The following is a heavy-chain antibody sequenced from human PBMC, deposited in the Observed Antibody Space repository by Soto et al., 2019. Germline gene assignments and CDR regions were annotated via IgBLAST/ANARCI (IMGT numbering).Heavy chain of an antibody. J-gene: IGHJ5*02. CDR3: ARGVIYYDSIGSSWFDP. CDR1: GGSINSGGYS. Sequence: SETLSLTCTVSGGSINSGGYSWTWIRQPPGKGLEWIGFIYHTGTTYYNPSLKSRVTISVDRSKNQFSLKLNSVTAADTAVYYCARGVIYYDSIGSSWFDPWGQGALVTVSS. V-gene: IGHV4-30-2*01. CDR2: IYHTGTT. D-gene: IGHD3-22*01.